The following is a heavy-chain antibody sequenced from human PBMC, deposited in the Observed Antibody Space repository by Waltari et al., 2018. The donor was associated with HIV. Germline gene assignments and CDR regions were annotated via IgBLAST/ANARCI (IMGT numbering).Heavy chain of an antibody. CDR3: AKEGGGGSTSPYYFDS. V-gene: IGHV3-43*01. CDR1: GLMFAEYT. Sequence: EVQLVESGGAVVQPGGSLRLSCAASGLMFAEYTMHWVRQVPGKGLECVSIISGDGATTYSADSVKGRFTMSRDNSKNSLYLQMNSLRTDDTALYFCAKEGGGGSTSPYYFDSWGQGTLVTVSS. CDR2: ISGDGATT. D-gene: IGHD2-15*01. J-gene: IGHJ4*02.